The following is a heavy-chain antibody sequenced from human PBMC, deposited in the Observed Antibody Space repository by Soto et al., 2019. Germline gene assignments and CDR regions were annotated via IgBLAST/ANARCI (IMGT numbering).Heavy chain of an antibody. Sequence: GGSLRLSCVASGFTFDDYAMHWVRQAPGKGLEWVSGISRNSGSLDYADSVKGRFTISRDNAKNSLYLQMKSLRAEDTALYYCAKNYYGSGDYYYGMDVWGQGTTVTVSS. D-gene: IGHD3-10*01. J-gene: IGHJ6*02. CDR2: ISRNSGSL. CDR3: AKNYYGSGDYYYGMDV. CDR1: GFTFDDYA. V-gene: IGHV3-9*01.